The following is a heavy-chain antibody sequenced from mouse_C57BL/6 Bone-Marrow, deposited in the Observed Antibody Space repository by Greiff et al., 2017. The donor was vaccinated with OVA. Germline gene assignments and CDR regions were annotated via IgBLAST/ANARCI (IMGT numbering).Heavy chain of an antibody. CDR2: IDPANGNT. D-gene: IGHD2-4*01. V-gene: IGHV14-3*01. Sequence: VQLKESVAELVRPGASVKLSCTASGFNIKNTYMHWVKQRPEQGLEWIGRIDPANGNTKYAPKFQGKATITADTSSNTAYLQLSSLTSEDTAIYYCASPYDYDVYYFDYWGQGTTLTVSS. CDR1: GFNIKNTY. CDR3: ASPYDYDVYYFDY. J-gene: IGHJ2*01.